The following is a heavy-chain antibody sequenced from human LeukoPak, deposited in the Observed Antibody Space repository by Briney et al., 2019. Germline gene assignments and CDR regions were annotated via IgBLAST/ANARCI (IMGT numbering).Heavy chain of an antibody. CDR1: GGSISSSSYY. CDR2: IFYSGST. Sequence: KPSETLSLTCTVSGGSISSSSYYWGWIRQPPGKGLEWIGSIFYSGSTYYNPSLKSRVTISVDTSKNQFSLKLSSVTAADTAVYFCASRSSWYPYRAFDYWGQGTLVTVSS. V-gene: IGHV4-39*01. J-gene: IGHJ4*02. D-gene: IGHD6-13*01. CDR3: ASRSSWYPYRAFDY.